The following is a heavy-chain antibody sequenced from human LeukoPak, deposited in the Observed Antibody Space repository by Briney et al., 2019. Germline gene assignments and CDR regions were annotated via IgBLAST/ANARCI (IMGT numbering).Heavy chain of an antibody. CDR3: AKGDYYDSSGYYYADDAFDI. J-gene: IGHJ3*02. CDR2: IYSGGST. CDR1: GFTVSSNY. D-gene: IGHD3-22*01. V-gene: IGHV3-66*01. Sequence: PGGSLRLSCAASGFTVSSNYMSWVRQAPGKGLEWVSVIYSGGSTYYADSVKGRFTISRDTSENTMYLQMNTLRVNDTAVYYCAKGDYYDSSGYYYADDAFDIWGQGTMVTVSS.